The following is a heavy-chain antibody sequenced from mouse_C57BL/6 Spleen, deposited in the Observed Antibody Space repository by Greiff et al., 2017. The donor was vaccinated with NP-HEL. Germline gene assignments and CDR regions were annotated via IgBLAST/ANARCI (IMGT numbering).Heavy chain of an antibody. J-gene: IGHJ2*01. Sequence: QVQLQQSGAELVKPGASVKLSCKASGYTFTSYWMHWVKQRPGQGLEWIGMIHPNSGSTNYNEKFKSKATLTVDKSSSTAYMQLSSLTSEDSAVYYCARLSVDGDYDWGQGTTLTVAS. V-gene: IGHV1-64*01. CDR3: ARLSVDGDYD. CDR1: GYTFTSYW. D-gene: IGHD2-13*01. CDR2: IHPNSGST.